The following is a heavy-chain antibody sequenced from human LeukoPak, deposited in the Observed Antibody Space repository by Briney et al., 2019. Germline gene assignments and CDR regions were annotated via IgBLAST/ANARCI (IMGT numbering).Heavy chain of an antibody. D-gene: IGHD4-17*01. Sequence: PSETLSLTCTVSGGSISSGGYYWGWIRQPPGKGLEWIGSIYYSGSTYYNPSLKSRVTISVDTSKNQFSLKLSSVTAADTAVYYCARILRNYGDPFDYWGQGTLVTVSS. J-gene: IGHJ4*02. CDR3: ARILRNYGDPFDY. CDR2: IYYSGST. CDR1: GGSISSGGYY. V-gene: IGHV4-39*07.